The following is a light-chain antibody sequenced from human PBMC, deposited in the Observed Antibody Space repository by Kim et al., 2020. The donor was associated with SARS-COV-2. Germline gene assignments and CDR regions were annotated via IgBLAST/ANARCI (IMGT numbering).Light chain of an antibody. V-gene: IGKV3-11*01. CDR1: QIVSSY. CDR3: QQRSNWPPIT. Sequence: SPGDRATLSCRASQIVSSYLAWYQQKPGQAPSLLIYDASNRATGIPARFSGSGSGTDFTLTISSLEPEDFAVYYCQQRSNWPPITFGQGTRLEIK. CDR2: DAS. J-gene: IGKJ5*01.